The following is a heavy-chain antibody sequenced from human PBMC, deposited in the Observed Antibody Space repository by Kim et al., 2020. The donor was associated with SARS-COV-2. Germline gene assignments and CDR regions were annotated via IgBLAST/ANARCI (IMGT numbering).Heavy chain of an antibody. J-gene: IGHJ6*02. Sequence: ASVKVSCKASGYTFTSYGISWVRQAPGQGLEWMGWISAYSGNTNYAQKLQGRVTMTTDTSTSTAYMELRSLRSDDTAVYYCARELPPGLGRLWFGELSDYYYYGMDVWGQGTTVTVSS. CDR2: ISAYSGNT. CDR3: ARELPPGLGRLWFGELSDYYYYGMDV. V-gene: IGHV1-18*01. D-gene: IGHD3-10*01. CDR1: GYTFTSYG.